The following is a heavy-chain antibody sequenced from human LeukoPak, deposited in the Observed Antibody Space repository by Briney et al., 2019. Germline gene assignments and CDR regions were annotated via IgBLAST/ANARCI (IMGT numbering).Heavy chain of an antibody. Sequence: SVKVSCKASGDSFGTYGITWARQAPGEGLEWMGGFNPIFGSAQYAQKFQGRVTITMDVSARTVYMELSSLRSEDTTIYYCARDFGSGVFDPWGQGTLVTVSS. CDR2: FNPIFGSA. J-gene: IGHJ5*02. CDR1: GDSFGTYG. CDR3: ARDFGSGVFDP. D-gene: IGHD3-10*01. V-gene: IGHV1-69*05.